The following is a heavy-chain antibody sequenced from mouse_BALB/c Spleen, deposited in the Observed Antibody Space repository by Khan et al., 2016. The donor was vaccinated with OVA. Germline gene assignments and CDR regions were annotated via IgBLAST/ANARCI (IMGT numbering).Heavy chain of an antibody. CDR1: GYTFTDYY. V-gene: IGHV1-19*01. CDR3: TRGLFDV. CDR2: INPDNGDT. J-gene: IGHJ1*01. Sequence: VQLQQSGPELVKPGASVKMSCKASGYTFTDYYMKWVKQSQGKSLEWIGDINPDNGDTFYNQKFKGKATLPVDKSSSTAYMQLNSLTSEDSALYFCTRGLFDVWGAGTTVTVSS.